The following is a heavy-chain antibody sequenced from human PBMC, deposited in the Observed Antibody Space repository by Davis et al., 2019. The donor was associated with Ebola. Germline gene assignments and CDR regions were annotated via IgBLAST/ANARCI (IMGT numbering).Heavy chain of an antibody. V-gene: IGHV1-18*01. CDR2: ISAYNGNT. CDR3: ARDIAMVIGGWFDP. J-gene: IGHJ5*02. Sequence: AASVKVSCKASGYTFTGYGISWVRQAPGQGLEWMGWISAYNGNTNYAQKLQGRVTMTTDTSTSTAYMELRSLRSDDTAVYYCARDIAMVIGGWFDPWGQGTLVTVSS. CDR1: GYTFTGYG. D-gene: IGHD3-10*01.